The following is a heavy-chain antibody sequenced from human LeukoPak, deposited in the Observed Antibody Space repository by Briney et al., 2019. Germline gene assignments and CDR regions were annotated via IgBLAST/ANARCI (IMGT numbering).Heavy chain of an antibody. CDR3: AKGSSGWYGGY. CDR2: ISGSGGST. J-gene: IGHJ4*02. Sequence: GGSLRLSCAASGFTFSSYAMSWVRQAPGKGLEWVSAISGSGGSTYYADSVKGRFTISRDNSKNTLYLQMSSLRAEDTAVYYCAKGSSGWYGGYWGQGTLVTVSS. D-gene: IGHD6-19*01. CDR1: GFTFSSYA. V-gene: IGHV3-23*01.